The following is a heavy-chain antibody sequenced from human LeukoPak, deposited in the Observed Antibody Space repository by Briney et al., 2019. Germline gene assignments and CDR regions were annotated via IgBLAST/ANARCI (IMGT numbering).Heavy chain of an antibody. Sequence: ASVKVSCKVSGYTLTELSMHWVRQAPGKGLEWMGGFDPEDGETIYAQKFQGRVTMTRDTSTSTVYMELNSLRSEDTAVYYCARDLFAEVTTTEFDYWGQGTLVTVSS. CDR2: FDPEDGET. V-gene: IGHV1-24*01. CDR3: ARDLFAEVTTTEFDY. J-gene: IGHJ4*02. CDR1: GYTLTELS. D-gene: IGHD4-17*01.